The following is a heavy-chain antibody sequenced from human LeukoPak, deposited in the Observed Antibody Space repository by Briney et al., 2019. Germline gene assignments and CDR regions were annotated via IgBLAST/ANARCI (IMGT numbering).Heavy chain of an antibody. CDR3: ARNVASTGYFVY. D-gene: IGHD2-21*01. J-gene: IGHJ4*02. V-gene: IGHV1-8*01. CDR1: GYAFTTYD. Sequence: ASVKVSCKASGYAFTTYDINWVRQATGQGREWLGWMNPNSGNTGYAQKFQGRVSMTRDTSISTAYMELSSLRSEDTAVYYCARNVASTGYFVYWGQGTLVTVSS. CDR2: MNPNSGNT.